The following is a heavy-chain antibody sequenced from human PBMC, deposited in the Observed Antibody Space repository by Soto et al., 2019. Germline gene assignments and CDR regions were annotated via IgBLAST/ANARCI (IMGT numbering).Heavy chain of an antibody. J-gene: IGHJ6*02. Sequence: QVQLVESGGGVVQPGRSLRLSCAASGFTFSSYAMHWVRQAPGKGLEWVAVISYDGSNKYYADSVKGRFTISRDNSQKQMYLQMNSLRAEDTAVYYCARASGYDYLDSGMDVWGQGTTVTVSS. CDR2: ISYDGSNK. CDR1: GFTFSSYA. V-gene: IGHV3-30-3*01. CDR3: ARASGYDYLDSGMDV. D-gene: IGHD5-12*01.